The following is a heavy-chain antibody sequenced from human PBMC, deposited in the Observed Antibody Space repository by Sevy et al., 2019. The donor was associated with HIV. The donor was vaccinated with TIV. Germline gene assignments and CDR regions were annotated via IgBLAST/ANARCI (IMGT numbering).Heavy chain of an antibody. V-gene: IGHV3-72*01. D-gene: IGHD6-13*01. CDR2: IRSKADGYTT. J-gene: IGHJ4*02. Sequence: GGSLRLSCAASGFTFSDHYMEWVRQAPGKGLEWVGRIRSKADGYTTEYAASVKGRFTISRDDSKNSLYLLMNSLKTEETAVYYCATHAGIAAAGRVFDYWGQGTLVTVSS. CDR1: GFTFSDHY. CDR3: ATHAGIAAAGRVFDY.